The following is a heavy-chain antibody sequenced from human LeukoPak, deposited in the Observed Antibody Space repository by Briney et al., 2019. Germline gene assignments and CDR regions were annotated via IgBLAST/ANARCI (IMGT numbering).Heavy chain of an antibody. V-gene: IGHV3-23*01. CDR2: INGGGGNT. CDR1: GFTFNSYV. D-gene: IGHD2-15*01. J-gene: IGHJ4*02. Sequence: GGSLRLSCAASGFTFNSYVMSWVRQAPGKGLEWVSAINGGGGNTYYADSVQGRFTIPRDNSKSTLCLQMNSLRAEDTAVYYCAKQLGYCSDGSCYFPYWGQGTLVTVSS. CDR3: AKQLGYCSDGSCYFPY.